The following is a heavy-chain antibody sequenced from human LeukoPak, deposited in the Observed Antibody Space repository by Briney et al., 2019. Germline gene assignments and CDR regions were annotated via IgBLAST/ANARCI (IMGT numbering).Heavy chain of an antibody. V-gene: IGHV1-2*02. CDR3: ARASMALPDY. CDR2: INPNRGDT. Sequence: ASVNVSCKASGYSFTDYYMHWVRQAPGQGLEWMGWINPNRGDTKYVQKFEGRVTMTRDTSISTAYMELSRLKSDGTAVYYCARASMALPDYWGQGTLVTVST. CDR1: GYSFTDYY. J-gene: IGHJ4*02. D-gene: IGHD6-6*01.